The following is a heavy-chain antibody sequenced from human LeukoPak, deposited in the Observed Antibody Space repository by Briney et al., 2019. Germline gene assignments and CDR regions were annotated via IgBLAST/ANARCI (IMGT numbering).Heavy chain of an antibody. CDR3: AREAHYYDSSGGAFDI. CDR1: GYSISSGYY. V-gene: IGHV4-38-2*02. D-gene: IGHD3-22*01. CDR2: IYQSGTT. J-gene: IGHJ3*02. Sequence: SETLSLTCSVSGYSISSGYYWGWIRQPPGKGLEWIGSIYQSGTTSYNPSLKSRVTISVDTSKNQFSLKLSSVTAADTAVYYCAREAHYYDSSGGAFDIWGQGTLVTVSS.